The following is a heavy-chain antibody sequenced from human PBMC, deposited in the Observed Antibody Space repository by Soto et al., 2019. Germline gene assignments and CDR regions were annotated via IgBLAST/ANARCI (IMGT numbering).Heavy chain of an antibody. V-gene: IGHV5-51*01. D-gene: IGHD6-13*01. Sequence: PGESLKISCKGSGYSFTSYWIGWVRQMPGKGLEWMGIIYPGDSYTRYSPSFQGQVTSSADNSISTAYLQWSSLKASDSAMYYCARTSAAGKYYYGMYVWGQGTTVTVSS. J-gene: IGHJ6*02. CDR2: IYPGDSYT. CDR1: GYSFTSYW. CDR3: ARTSAAGKYYYGMYV.